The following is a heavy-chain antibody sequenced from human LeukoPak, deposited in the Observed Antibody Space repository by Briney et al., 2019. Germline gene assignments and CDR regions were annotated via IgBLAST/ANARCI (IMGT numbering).Heavy chain of an antibody. J-gene: IGHJ4*02. CDR3: ASIWIVEFEV. CDR2: ISGRDDRN. V-gene: IGHV3-23*01. D-gene: IGHD3-3*01. Sequence: PGGTLRLSCSAYGFTFSSHALSWVRQAPGKGLEWVSYISGRDDRNFHADFVRGRFTISKDNSKTTVYLQMNNLRADHTALYYCASIWIVEFEVWGLGTLVTVPS. CDR1: GFTFSSHA.